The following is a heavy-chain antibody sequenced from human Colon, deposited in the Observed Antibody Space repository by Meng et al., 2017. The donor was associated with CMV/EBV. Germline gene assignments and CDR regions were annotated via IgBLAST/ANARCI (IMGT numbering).Heavy chain of an antibody. Sequence: GGSLRLSCAASGFTFNSYAMSWVRQAPGKGLEWVAYTRCDGNFESYVDSVKGRYTISRDKSKSTVYLQMKSLRGEDTAVYYCVKGREGHNSYSFDLWGQGTPVTVSS. D-gene: IGHD5-24*01. V-gene: IGHV3-30*02. CDR2: TRCDGNFE. J-gene: IGHJ4*02. CDR1: GFTFNSYA. CDR3: VKGREGHNSYSFDL.